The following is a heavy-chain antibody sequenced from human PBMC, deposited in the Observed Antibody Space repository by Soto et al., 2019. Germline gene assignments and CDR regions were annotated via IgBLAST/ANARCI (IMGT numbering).Heavy chain of an antibody. CDR2: INHSGST. V-gene: IGHV4-34*01. J-gene: IGHJ4*02. Sequence: SETLSLTCTVYGGSFSDYYWSWIRQPPGKGLEWIGEINHSGSTNYNPSLKSRVTISVDTSKNQFSLKLSSVTAADTAVYYCARDISGWGGYFDYWGQGTLVTVSS. CDR1: GGSFSDYY. CDR3: ARDISGWGGYFDY. D-gene: IGHD6-19*01.